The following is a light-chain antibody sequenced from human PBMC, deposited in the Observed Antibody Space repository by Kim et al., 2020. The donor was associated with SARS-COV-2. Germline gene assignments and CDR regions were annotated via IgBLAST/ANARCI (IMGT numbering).Light chain of an antibody. CDR2: TDR. Sequence: SVALGQTARITCGGDKIGSKNVHWYQQKAGQAPVLVIYTDRKRPSGIPERFSGSNSESTATLTISGAQAGDEAAYYCQVWDSSIEVFGGGTQLTVL. J-gene: IGLJ3*02. CDR3: QVWDSSIEV. CDR1: KIGSKN. V-gene: IGLV3-9*01.